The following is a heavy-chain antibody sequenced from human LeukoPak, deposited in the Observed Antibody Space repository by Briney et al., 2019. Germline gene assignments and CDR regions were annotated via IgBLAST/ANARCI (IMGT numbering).Heavy chain of an antibody. CDR1: GFTFSTYW. CDR2: IGTDGSST. Sequence: PGGSLRLSCAASGFTFSTYWMHSVRQVPGKGLVWVSRIGTDGSSTSYADSVRGRFTISRDNAKNTLYLQMNSLRAEDTAVYYCARVGGSPYFDYWGQGSLVTVSS. CDR3: ARVGGSPYFDY. V-gene: IGHV3-74*01. D-gene: IGHD1-26*01. J-gene: IGHJ4*02.